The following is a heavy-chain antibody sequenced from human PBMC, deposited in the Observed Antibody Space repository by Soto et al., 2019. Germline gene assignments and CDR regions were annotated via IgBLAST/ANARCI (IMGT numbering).Heavy chain of an antibody. D-gene: IGHD2-21*01. CDR1: GFSFSSYA. CDR2: ISGSGGST. V-gene: IGHV3-23*01. CDR3: AKDSGVGIDV. Sequence: GGSLRLSCAASGFSFSSYAMTWVRQAPGKGLEWVSAISGSGGSTYYADSVKGRFTISRDNSKNTLYLQMNSLRAEDTAVYYSAKDSGVGIDVWGKGTTVTVSS. J-gene: IGHJ6*03.